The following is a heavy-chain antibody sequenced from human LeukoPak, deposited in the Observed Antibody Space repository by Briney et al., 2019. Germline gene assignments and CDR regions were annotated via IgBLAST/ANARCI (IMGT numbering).Heavy chain of an antibody. Sequence: ASVKVSCKASGGTFISYAISWVRQAPGQGLEWMGGIIPIFGTANYAQKFQDRVTITADESTSTAYMELSSLRSEDTAVYYCARARTITGTHNWFDPWGQGTLVTVS. CDR2: IIPIFGTA. D-gene: IGHD1-20*01. CDR1: GGTFISYA. CDR3: ARARTITGTHNWFDP. J-gene: IGHJ5*02. V-gene: IGHV1-69*13.